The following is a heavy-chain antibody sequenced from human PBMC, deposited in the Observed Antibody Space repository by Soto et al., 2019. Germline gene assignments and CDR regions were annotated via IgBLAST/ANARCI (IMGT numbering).Heavy chain of an antibody. CDR1: GFTFSSYA. D-gene: IGHD1-1*01. V-gene: IGHV3-30-3*01. J-gene: IGHJ6*02. Sequence: QVQLVESGGGVVQPGRSLRLSCAASGFTFSSYAMHWVRQAPGKGLEWVAVISYDGSNKYYADSVKGRFTISRDNSKNTLYLHMNTLRADDTAVYYCARDRLRYNWNDFPYYYYGMDVWGQGNTVTVSS. CDR2: ISYDGSNK. CDR3: ARDRLRYNWNDFPYYYYGMDV.